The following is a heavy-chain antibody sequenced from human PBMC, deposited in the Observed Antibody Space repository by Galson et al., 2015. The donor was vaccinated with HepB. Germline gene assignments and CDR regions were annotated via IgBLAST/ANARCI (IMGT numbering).Heavy chain of an antibody. D-gene: IGHD4-23*01. CDR3: ARVVRGGASYFDY. Sequence: SVKVSCKASGYTFSTYSITWVRQAPGQGLEWMGWISTDNDNTNYPQKLQGRVTMTTDTSTSTAYMALRSLRSDDTAVYYCARVVRGGASYFDYWGQGTLVTVSS. CDR2: ISTDNDNT. J-gene: IGHJ4*02. CDR1: GYTFSTYS. V-gene: IGHV1-18*01.